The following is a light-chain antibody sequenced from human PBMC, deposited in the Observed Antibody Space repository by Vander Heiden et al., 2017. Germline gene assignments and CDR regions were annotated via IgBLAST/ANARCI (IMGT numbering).Light chain of an antibody. J-gene: IGKJ4*01. V-gene: IGKV2-28*01. CDR2: LGF. Sequence: DVVMTQSPLSLPVTPGEPASISCRSSQTLLHSNGNTYLQWYLQKPGQSPQLLIYLGFSRASGVPDRFSGRGSGTDFTLQISRVEADDVGVYYCRQGLHIPVTFGGGTKVEIK. CDR3: RQGLHIPVT. CDR1: QTLLHSNGNTY.